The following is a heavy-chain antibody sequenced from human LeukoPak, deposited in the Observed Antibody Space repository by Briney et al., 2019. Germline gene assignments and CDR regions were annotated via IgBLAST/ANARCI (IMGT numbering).Heavy chain of an antibody. J-gene: IGHJ4*02. CDR2: INPDGSIK. Sequence: GGSLRLSCVASGFTFGHHFMSWVRKAPGGGLEWVANINPDGSIKFHADSVKGRFRISRDNARNSVYLQMNSLRGEDTAVYYCASAVDVADYWGQGTLVAVSS. CDR1: GFTFGHHF. D-gene: IGHD3-16*01. CDR3: ASAVDVADY. V-gene: IGHV3-7*01.